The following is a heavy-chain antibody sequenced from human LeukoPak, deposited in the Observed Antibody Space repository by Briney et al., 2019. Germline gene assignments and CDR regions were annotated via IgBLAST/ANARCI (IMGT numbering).Heavy chain of an antibody. V-gene: IGHV3-23*01. CDR2: IIGRGGIT. J-gene: IGHJ3*01. CDR1: GFTFSNYA. D-gene: IGHD6-19*01. CDR3: AKVYTRGWYGVGAFDV. Sequence: GGSLRLSCVTSGFTFSNYAMSWVRPAPGKGLEWVSAIIGRGGITYDADSMKGRFTISRDNSKNTLYLQMNSLRVEDTAKYYCAKVYTRGWYGVGAFDVWGQGTMVTVSS.